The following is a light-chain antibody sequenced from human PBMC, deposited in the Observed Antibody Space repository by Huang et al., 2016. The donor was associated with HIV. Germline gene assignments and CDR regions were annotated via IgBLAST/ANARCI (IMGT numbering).Light chain of an antibody. CDR1: QSVSSSY. J-gene: IGKJ2*01. Sequence: EIVLTQSPGTLSLSPGERATLSCRASQSVSSSYLAWYQQKVGQAPRLLISGASSRATGIPDRFSGGGSGTDFTLTISSLEPEDFAVYYCQQYGTSPPYTFGQGTKLEIK. CDR3: QQYGTSPPYT. CDR2: GAS. V-gene: IGKV3-20*01.